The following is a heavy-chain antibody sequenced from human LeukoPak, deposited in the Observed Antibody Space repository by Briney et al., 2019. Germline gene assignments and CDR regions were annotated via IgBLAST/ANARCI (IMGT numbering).Heavy chain of an antibody. J-gene: IGHJ4*02. D-gene: IGHD2-2*01. V-gene: IGHV3-74*01. CDR3: AREGEKKYQLLLRPQVVDY. CDR1: GFTFSNGW. Sequence: GGSLRLSCAASGFTFSNGWVHWVRQAPGKGLVWVSRFDTDGSKTTYADSVKGRFTISRDNAKNTLYLQMSSLRAEDTAVYYCAREGEKKYQLLLRPQVVDYWGQGTLVTVSS. CDR2: FDTDGSKT.